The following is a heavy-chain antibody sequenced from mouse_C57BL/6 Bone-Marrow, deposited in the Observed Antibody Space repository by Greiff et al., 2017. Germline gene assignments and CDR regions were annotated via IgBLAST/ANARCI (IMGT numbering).Heavy chain of an antibody. D-gene: IGHD1-1*01. J-gene: IGHJ2*01. CDR2: IDPANGNT. Sequence: VQLQQSVAELVRPGASVKLSCTASGFNIKNTYMHWVKQRPEQGLEWIGRIDPANGNTKYAPKFQGKATITADTSSNTAYLQLSSLTSEDTAIYYCASSFLITTVVARGGFDYWGQGTTLTVSS. V-gene: IGHV14-3*01. CDR3: ASSFLITTVVARGGFDY. CDR1: GFNIKNTY.